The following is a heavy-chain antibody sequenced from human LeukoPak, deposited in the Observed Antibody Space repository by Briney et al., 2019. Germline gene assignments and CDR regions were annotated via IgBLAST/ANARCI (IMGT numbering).Heavy chain of an antibody. CDR2: TSYDGSNK. D-gene: IGHD6-13*01. J-gene: IGHJ4*02. Sequence: PGGSLRLSCAASGFTFSSYGMHWVRQAPGKGLEWVAVTSYDGSNKYYADSVKGRFTISRDNSKNTLYLQMNSLRAEDTAVYYCANLAAAGTSTDYWGQGTLVTVSS. CDR1: GFTFSSYG. V-gene: IGHV3-30*18. CDR3: ANLAAAGTSTDY.